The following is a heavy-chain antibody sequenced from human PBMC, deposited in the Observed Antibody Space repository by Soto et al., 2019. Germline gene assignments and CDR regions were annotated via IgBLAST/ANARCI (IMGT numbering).Heavy chain of an antibody. CDR2: IIPILTTP. CDR1: GGTFSIYG. Sequence: GASVKVSCKASGGTFSIYGFSWVRQAPGQGPEWIGGIIPILTTPNYAQKFQGRVTIVADESTTTVYMELSSLEFEDTAVYYCATSVGVAATGEDGMDVWGQGTSVTVSS. CDR3: ATSVGVAATGEDGMDV. J-gene: IGHJ6*02. D-gene: IGHD6-13*01. V-gene: IGHV1-69*13.